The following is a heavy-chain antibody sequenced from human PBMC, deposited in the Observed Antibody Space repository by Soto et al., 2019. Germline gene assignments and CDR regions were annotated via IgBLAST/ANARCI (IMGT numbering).Heavy chain of an antibody. CDR3: ARHWDFDRDGAKWFDS. V-gene: IGHV4-30-2*01. D-gene: IGHD1-7*01. CDR1: GGSISSGGYS. Sequence: SETLSLTCAVSGGSISSGGYSWSWIRQPPGKGLEWIGYIYHSGSTYYNPSLKSRVTISVDRSKNQFSLKLSSVTAADTAVYYCARHWDFDRDGAKWFDSWGTGPLVTVSS. J-gene: IGHJ5*01. CDR2: IYHSGST.